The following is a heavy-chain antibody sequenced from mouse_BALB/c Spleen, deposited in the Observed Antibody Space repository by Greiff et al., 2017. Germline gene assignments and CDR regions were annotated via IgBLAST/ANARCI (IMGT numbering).Heavy chain of an antibody. D-gene: IGHD4-1*01. CDR2: IYPGNSDT. Sequence: VQLQQSGTVLARPGASVKMSCKASGFSFTSFWMHWVKQRPGQGLEWIGAIYPGNSDTSYNQKFKGKAKLTAVTSASTAYMELSSLTNEDSAVYYCTREVGRYFDVWGAGTTVTVSS. J-gene: IGHJ1*01. CDR3: TREVGRYFDV. CDR1: GFSFTSFW. V-gene: IGHV1-5*01.